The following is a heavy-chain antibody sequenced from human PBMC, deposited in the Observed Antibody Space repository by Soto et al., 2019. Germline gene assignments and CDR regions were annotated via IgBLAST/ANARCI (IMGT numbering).Heavy chain of an antibody. CDR1: GFTFSDAW. D-gene: IGHD2-15*01. Sequence: PGGSLRLSCAASGFTFSDAWMSWVRQAPGKGLDWVGRIKSKSDGGTTEYAAPVRGRFTISRDDSKNTLQLQMNSLKTEDTAVYYCTTDLWRIAVVVGSTGYFNPWGQGTPVTVSS. J-gene: IGHJ5*02. CDR2: IKSKSDGGTT. CDR3: TTDLWRIAVVVGSTGYFNP. V-gene: IGHV3-15*01.